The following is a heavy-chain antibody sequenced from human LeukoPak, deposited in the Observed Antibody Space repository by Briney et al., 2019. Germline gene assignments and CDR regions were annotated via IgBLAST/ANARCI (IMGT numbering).Heavy chain of an antibody. CDR3: ARKGYSSSWPDYYYYMDV. D-gene: IGHD6-13*01. CDR1: GGSFSGYY. CDR2: INHSGST. J-gene: IGHJ6*03. V-gene: IGHV4-34*01. Sequence: SETLSLTCAVYGGSFSGYYWSWIRQPPGKGLEWIGEINHSGSTNYNPSLKSRVTISVDMSKNQFSLKLSSVTAADTAVYYCARKGYSSSWPDYYYYMDVWGKGTTVTISS.